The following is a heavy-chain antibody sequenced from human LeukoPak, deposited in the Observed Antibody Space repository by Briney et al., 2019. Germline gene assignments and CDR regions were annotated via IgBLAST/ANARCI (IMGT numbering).Heavy chain of an antibody. J-gene: IGHJ5*02. CDR3: ARGGDSSGWYNWFDP. Sequence: SETLFLTCTVSGGSISSSSYYWGWIRQPPGKGLEWIGSIYYSGSTYYNPSLKSRVTISVDTSKNQFSLKLSSVTAADTAVYYCARGGDSSGWYNWFDPWGQGTLVTVSS. D-gene: IGHD6-19*01. V-gene: IGHV4-39*01. CDR1: GGSISSSSYY. CDR2: IYYSGST.